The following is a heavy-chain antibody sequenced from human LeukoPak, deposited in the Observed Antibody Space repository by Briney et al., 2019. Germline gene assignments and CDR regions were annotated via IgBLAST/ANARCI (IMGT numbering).Heavy chain of an antibody. J-gene: IGHJ4*02. CDR3: ASSGYGYGDFQYLYY. CDR2: IYYSGST. Sequence: PSETLSLTCTVSGGSISSYYWSWIRQPPGKGLEWIGYIYYSGSTNYNPSLKSRVTISVDTSKNQFSLKLSSVTAADTAVYYCASSGYGYGDFQYLYYWGQGTLVTVSS. CDR1: GGSISSYY. D-gene: IGHD4-17*01. V-gene: IGHV4-59*12.